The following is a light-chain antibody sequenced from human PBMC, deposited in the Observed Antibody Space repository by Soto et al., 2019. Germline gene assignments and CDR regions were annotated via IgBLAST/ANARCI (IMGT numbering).Light chain of an antibody. CDR3: HQFGYSPRT. Sequence: DIVLTQSPGTLSLSPGETATLSCRASQTVNSDYLAWFQQRPGQAPRLLIFATSRRATDIPDRFSRSGSGTDFTLAIRRLEPEDFAVYYCHQFGYSPRTFGQGTKVDIK. CDR1: QTVNSDY. CDR2: ATS. J-gene: IGKJ1*01. V-gene: IGKV3-20*01.